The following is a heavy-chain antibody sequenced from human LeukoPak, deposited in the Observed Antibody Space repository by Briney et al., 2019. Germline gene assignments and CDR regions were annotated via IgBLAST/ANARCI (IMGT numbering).Heavy chain of an antibody. J-gene: IGHJ6*03. Sequence: ASVKVSCKASGYTFTGYGISWVRQAPGQGLEWMGWISGYNGNTKYAQKLQGRVTMTTDTSTSTAYMELRSLRSDDTAVYYCAREYFDWLLTTTYYMDVWGKGTTVTVSS. CDR1: GYTFTGYG. CDR3: AREYFDWLLTTTYYMDV. D-gene: IGHD3-9*01. CDR2: ISGYNGNT. V-gene: IGHV1-18*01.